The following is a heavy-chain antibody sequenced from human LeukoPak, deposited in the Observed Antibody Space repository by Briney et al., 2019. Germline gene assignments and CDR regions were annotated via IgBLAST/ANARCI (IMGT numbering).Heavy chain of an antibody. CDR1: AFTVSSNS. CDR3: ARGVQYLYGMDV. J-gene: IGHJ6*02. CDR2: TYSGGNT. D-gene: IGHD4-11*01. V-gene: IGHV3-66*01. Sequence: GGSLRLYCAASAFTVSSNSMSWLRQAPGKGLEGVSVTYSGGNTYSPHSLKGRFTISRDNSKTTLSLKMHSLGADDTAVYYCARGVQYLYGMDVWGQGTTVTVSS.